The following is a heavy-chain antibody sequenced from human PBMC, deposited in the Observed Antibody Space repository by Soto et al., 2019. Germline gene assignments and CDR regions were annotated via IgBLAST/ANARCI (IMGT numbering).Heavy chain of an antibody. Sequence: PGGSLRLSCAASGFTFRSYAISRVRQAPGKGLEWVSAISASGGSTYYADSVKGRFTISRDNSKNTLYLQMNSLRAEDTAVYYCAKDSLGYGDYSFDYWGQGTLVTVSS. J-gene: IGHJ4*02. D-gene: IGHD4-17*01. CDR1: GFTFRSYA. CDR2: ISASGGST. V-gene: IGHV3-23*01. CDR3: AKDSLGYGDYSFDY.